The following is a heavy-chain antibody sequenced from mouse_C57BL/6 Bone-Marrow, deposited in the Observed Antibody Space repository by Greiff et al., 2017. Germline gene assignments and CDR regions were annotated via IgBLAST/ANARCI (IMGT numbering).Heavy chain of an antibody. CDR3: TRGHYYGSSTWFAY. CDR1: GFNIKDDY. CDR2: IDPENGDT. V-gene: IGHV14-4*01. Sequence: EVQLQQSGAELVRPGASVKLSCTASGFNIKDDYMHWVKQRPEQGLEWIGWIDPENGDTEYASKFQGKATITADTSSNTAYLQLSSLTSEDTAVYYCTRGHYYGSSTWFAYWGQGTLVTVSA. J-gene: IGHJ3*01. D-gene: IGHD1-1*01.